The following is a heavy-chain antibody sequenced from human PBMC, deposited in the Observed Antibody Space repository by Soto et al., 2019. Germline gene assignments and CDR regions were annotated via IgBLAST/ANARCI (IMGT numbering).Heavy chain of an antibody. CDR1: GFTFSSYW. V-gene: IGHV3-7*01. D-gene: IGHD2-8*01. J-gene: IGHJ4*02. CDR3: ARDRYCTNGVCPFDY. CDR2: IKQDGSEK. Sequence: GGSLRLSCAASGFTFSSYWMSWVRQAPGKGLEWVANIKQDGSEKYYVDSVKGRFTISRDNAKNSLYLQMNSLRAEDTAVYYCARDRYCTNGVCPFDYWGQGTLVTVS.